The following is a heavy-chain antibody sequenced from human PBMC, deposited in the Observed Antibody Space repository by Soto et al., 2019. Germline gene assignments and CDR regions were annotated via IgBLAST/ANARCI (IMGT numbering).Heavy chain of an antibody. CDR3: ARGRSFSYDSTPPPMFDP. Sequence: GGSLRLSCAGSGFTFSTFDIHWVRQAPGKGLEWVSGIGTLSDTFYAASVQGRLTISRQNANNSVYLQMNSLRAGDTAFYYCARGRSFSYDSTPPPMFDPWGQGTLVTVSS. CDR1: GFTFSTFD. CDR2: IGTLSDT. D-gene: IGHD3-10*01. V-gene: IGHV3-13*01. J-gene: IGHJ5*02.